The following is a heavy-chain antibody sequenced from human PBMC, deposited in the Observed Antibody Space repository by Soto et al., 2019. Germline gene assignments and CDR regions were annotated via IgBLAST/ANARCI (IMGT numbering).Heavy chain of an antibody. V-gene: IGHV3-33*01. J-gene: IGHJ3*02. CDR1: GFSFSSHA. Sequence: QVQLVESGGGVVQPGMSLRLSYATSGFSFSSHAIHWVRQAPGKGLEWVAQIWSDGSNRYYADSMRGRFTISRDFSNNMAFLQMDSLRAEDTAVYYCARDGQSPAPYAFDMWGQGTLVIVSS. CDR2: IWSDGSNR. CDR3: ARDGQSPAPYAFDM.